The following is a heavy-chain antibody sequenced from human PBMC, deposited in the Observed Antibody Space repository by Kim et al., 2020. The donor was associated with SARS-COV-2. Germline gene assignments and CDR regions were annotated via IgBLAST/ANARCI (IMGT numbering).Heavy chain of an antibody. V-gene: IGHV3-48*02. Sequence: KGRFTISRDNAKNSLYLQMNSLRDEDTAVYYCAREGQGIVVVVAATGFDYWGQGTLVTVSS. CDR3: AREGQGIVVVVAATGFDY. J-gene: IGHJ4*02. D-gene: IGHD2-15*01.